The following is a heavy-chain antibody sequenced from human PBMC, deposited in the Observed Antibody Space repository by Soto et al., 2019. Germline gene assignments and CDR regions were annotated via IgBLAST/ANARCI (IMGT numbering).Heavy chain of an antibody. V-gene: IGHV4-61*01. Sequence: QVRLQESGPGLVKPSETLSLTCTVSGGSVSSGNYYWSWIRQPPGEGLEWIGYFYYTGSIDYNPXQTSRGTICXDXAXNXLSLRLSSATAAYTAVYCCARGTFSSDGTNYSPFEYWGQGTLVTASS. CDR3: ARGTFSSDGTNYSPFEY. CDR2: FYYTGSI. D-gene: IGHD2-8*01. CDR1: GGSVSSGNYY. J-gene: IGHJ4*02.